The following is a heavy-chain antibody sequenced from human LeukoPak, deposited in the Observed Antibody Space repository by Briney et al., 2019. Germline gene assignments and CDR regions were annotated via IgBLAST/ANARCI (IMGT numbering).Heavy chain of an antibody. V-gene: IGHV3-7*01. Sequence: GGSLRLSCAASGFTFSSYWMTWVRQAPGKGLEWVANIKQDGGEKHYVDSVKGRFTISRDNSKNTLYLQMNSLRAEDTAVYYCATNGGALIAAAVPVGDAFDIWGQGTMVTVSS. CDR1: GFTFSSYW. CDR2: IKQDGGEK. J-gene: IGHJ3*02. CDR3: ATNGGALIAAAVPVGDAFDI. D-gene: IGHD6-13*01.